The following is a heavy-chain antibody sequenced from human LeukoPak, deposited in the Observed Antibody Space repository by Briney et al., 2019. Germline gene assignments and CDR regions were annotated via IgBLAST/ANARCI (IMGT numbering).Heavy chain of an antibody. J-gene: IGHJ5*02. CDR1: GFTFSAYA. V-gene: IGHV3-64D*06. Sequence: PGGSLRLSCSASGFTFSAYAMHWVRQAPGKGLEYVSAISPNGGSTYYADSVKGRFTISRDNSKNTLYLQMSSLRVEDTAVYYCARGKFVVVTNWFDPWGQGTLVTVSS. CDR3: ARGKFVVVTNWFDP. CDR2: ISPNGGST. D-gene: IGHD2-21*02.